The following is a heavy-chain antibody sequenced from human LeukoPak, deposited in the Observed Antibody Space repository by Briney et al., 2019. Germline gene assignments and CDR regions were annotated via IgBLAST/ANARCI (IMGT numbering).Heavy chain of an antibody. CDR3: ASGTYLYYFDY. V-gene: IGHV4-59*01. CDR1: GGSISSYY. Sequence: SETLSLTCTVSGGSISSYYWSWIRQPPGKGLEWIGYIFDSGSTNYNPSLKSRVTISIDTSKKQFSLRLSSVTAADTAVYYCASGTYLYYFDYWGQGALVTVSS. J-gene: IGHJ4*02. D-gene: IGHD1-26*01. CDR2: IFDSGST.